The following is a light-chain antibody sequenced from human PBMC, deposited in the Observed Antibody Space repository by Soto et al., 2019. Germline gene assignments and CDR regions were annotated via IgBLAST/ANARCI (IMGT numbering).Light chain of an antibody. J-gene: IGLJ2*01. Sequence: QSALTQPRSVSGSPGQSVAISCTGTSSDVGGYNYVSWYQQHPGRAPKLMIYDVSERPSGVPDRFSGSKSGYTASLTISGLQAEDEADYYCCSYADRNMVIFGGGTKLTVL. CDR2: DVS. CDR3: CSYADRNMVI. V-gene: IGLV2-11*01. CDR1: SSDVGGYNY.